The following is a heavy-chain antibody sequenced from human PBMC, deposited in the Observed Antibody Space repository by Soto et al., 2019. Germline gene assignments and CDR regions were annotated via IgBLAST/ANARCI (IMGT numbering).Heavy chain of an antibody. V-gene: IGHV1-69*06. D-gene: IGHD6-13*01. CDR3: ASEEGPEGYSSSWYANWFDP. CDR2: IIPIFGTA. J-gene: IGHJ5*02. CDR1: GGTFSSYA. Sequence: ASVKVSCKASGGTFSSYAISWVRQAPGQGLEWMGGIIPIFGTANYAQKFQGRVTITADKSTSTAYMELSSLRSEDTAVYYCASEEGPEGYSSSWYANWFDPWGQGTLVTVSS.